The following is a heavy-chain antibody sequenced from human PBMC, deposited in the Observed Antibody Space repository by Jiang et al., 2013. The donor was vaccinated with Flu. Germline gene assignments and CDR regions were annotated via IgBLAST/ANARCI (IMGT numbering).Heavy chain of an antibody. Sequence: TISRDNAKNSLYLQMNSLRAEDTAVYYCARGSYDYWGQGTLVTVSS. J-gene: IGHJ4*02. V-gene: IGHV3-11*05. CDR3: ARGSYDY.